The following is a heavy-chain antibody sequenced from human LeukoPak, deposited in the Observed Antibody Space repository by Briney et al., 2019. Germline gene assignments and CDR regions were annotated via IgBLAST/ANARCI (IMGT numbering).Heavy chain of an antibody. CDR3: AKPASMGATSSAFEF. V-gene: IGHV3-30*02. CDR2: IRFDGTNK. D-gene: IGHD3-16*01. CDR1: GFNFSSYG. J-gene: IGHJ3*01. Sequence: PGGSLTLSCAASGFNFSSYGMHWVRQAPGKGLEWVTFIRFDGTNKYYADSVKGRSTISRDNSKNILYLQMNSLRGDDTAVYYCAKPASMGATSSAFEFWGQGTMVSVSS.